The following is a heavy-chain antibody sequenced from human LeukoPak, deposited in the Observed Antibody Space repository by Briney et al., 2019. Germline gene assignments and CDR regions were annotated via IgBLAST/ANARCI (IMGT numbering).Heavy chain of an antibody. CDR2: INPNSGGT. J-gene: IGHJ3*02. Sequence: ASVKVSCKASGYTFTGYYMHWVRQAPGQGLGWMGWINPNSGGTNYAQKFQGRVTMTRDTSISTAYMELSRLRSDDTAVYYCARIASGWYRKAFDIWGQGTMVTVSS. CDR1: GYTFTGYY. V-gene: IGHV1-2*02. D-gene: IGHD6-19*01. CDR3: ARIASGWYRKAFDI.